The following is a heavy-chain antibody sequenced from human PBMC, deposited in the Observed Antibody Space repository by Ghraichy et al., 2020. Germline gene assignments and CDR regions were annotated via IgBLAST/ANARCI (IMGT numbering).Heavy chain of an antibody. CDR3: ARDRGSGSGWFDP. Sequence: GGSLRLSCAASGFTFSSYSMNWVRQAPGKGLEWVSSISSSSSYIYYADSVKGRFTISRDNAKNSLYLQMNSLRAEDTAVYYCARDRGSGSGWFDPWGQGTLVTGSS. CDR2: ISSSSSYI. V-gene: IGHV3-21*01. CDR1: GFTFSSYS. J-gene: IGHJ5*02. D-gene: IGHD3-10*01.